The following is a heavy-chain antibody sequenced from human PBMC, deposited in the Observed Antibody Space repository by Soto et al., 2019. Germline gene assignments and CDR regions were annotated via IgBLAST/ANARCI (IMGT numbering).Heavy chain of an antibody. CDR2: IGPESGAT. J-gene: IGHJ4*02. Sequence: ASVKVSCKASGYTFTGHYIHWVRQAPEQGPEWMGEIGPESGATRYAQKFQGRVTMTMDMSITTVYMELSNLSTDDTAVYYCGRGRSGQIVVFYWAQGTPVTAPQ. CDR1: GYTFTGHY. CDR3: GRGRSGQIVVFY. V-gene: IGHV1-2*02. D-gene: IGHD5-12*01.